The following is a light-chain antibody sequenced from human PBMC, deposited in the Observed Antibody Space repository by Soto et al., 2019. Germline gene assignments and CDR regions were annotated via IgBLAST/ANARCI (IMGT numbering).Light chain of an antibody. Sequence: QSVLTQPRSVSGSPGQSVTICCTGTSSDVGGYNYVSWYQQHPGKAPKLMIYDVSKRPSGVPDRFSGSKSGNTASLTISGLQAEDEADYYCCSYAGSYTHVFGTGTKVTVL. CDR3: CSYAGSYTHV. V-gene: IGLV2-11*01. CDR2: DVS. J-gene: IGLJ1*01. CDR1: SSDVGGYNY.